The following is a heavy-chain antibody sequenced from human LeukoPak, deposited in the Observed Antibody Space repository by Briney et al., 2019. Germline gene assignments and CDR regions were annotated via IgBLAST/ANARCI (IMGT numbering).Heavy chain of an antibody. CDR3: ARVYRGYFDY. V-gene: IGHV3-48*01. Sequence: GSLRLSCAASGFIFSSYSMNWVRQAPGKGLEWVSYISSSSSSIYYADAVKGRFTISRDNAKNSLYLQMNSLRAEDTAVYYCARVYRGYFDYWGQGTLVTVSS. J-gene: IGHJ4*02. CDR2: ISSSSSSI. CDR1: GFIFSSYS. D-gene: IGHD1-14*01.